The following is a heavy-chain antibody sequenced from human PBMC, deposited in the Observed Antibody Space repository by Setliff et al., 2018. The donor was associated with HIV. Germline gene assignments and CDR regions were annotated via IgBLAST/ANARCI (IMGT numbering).Heavy chain of an antibody. CDR2: IYHSGKT. V-gene: IGHV4-39*07. Sequence: SETLSLTCSVSGGSISDNKYYWSWIRQPPGKGLEWAGSIYHSGKTYYNPSLKNRVIISVDTAKNQFSLNMISMTAADTAVYYCAREKSIPTTWFGGYYYDYWGQGTLVTVSS. CDR1: GGSISDNKYY. D-gene: IGHD3-10*01. CDR3: AREKSIPTTWFGGYYYDY. J-gene: IGHJ4*02.